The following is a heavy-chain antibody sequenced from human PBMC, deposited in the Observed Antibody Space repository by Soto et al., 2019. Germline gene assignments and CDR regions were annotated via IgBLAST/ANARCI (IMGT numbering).Heavy chain of an antibody. J-gene: IGHJ4*02. CDR2: IRSKAYGGTT. CDR3: ARQGHSGYDLAPDY. D-gene: IGHD5-12*01. CDR1: GFSFGDYA. V-gene: IGHV3-49*03. Sequence: GGSLRLSCSASGFSFGDYAMGWFRQAPGEGLEWVGFIRSKAYGGTTEYAASVEGRFTISRDDSSRFAYLQMNSLRAEDTAVYYCARQGHSGYDLAPDYWGQGTLVTVSS.